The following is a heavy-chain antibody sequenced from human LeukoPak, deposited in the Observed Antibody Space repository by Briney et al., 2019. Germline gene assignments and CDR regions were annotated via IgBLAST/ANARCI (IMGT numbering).Heavy chain of an antibody. V-gene: IGHV1-2*04. CDR1: GYTFTGYY. J-gene: IGHJ5*02. CDR2: INPNSGGT. Sequence: ASVKVSCKASGYTFTGYYMHWVRQAPGQGLEWMGWINPNSGGTNYAQKFQGWVTMTRDTSISTAYMELSRLRSDDTAVYYCARGGGRIAAAGILGEAQYWFDPWGQGTLVTVSS. D-gene: IGHD6-13*01. CDR3: ARGGGRIAAAGILGEAQYWFDP.